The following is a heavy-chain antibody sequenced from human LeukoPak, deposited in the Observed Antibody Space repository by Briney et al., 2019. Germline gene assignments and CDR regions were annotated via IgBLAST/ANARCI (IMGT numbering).Heavy chain of an antibody. CDR3: ARDPTVTNFHDAFDI. Sequence: PGGFLRLSCAAAGFTFSSYWMSWVRQAPGKGLEWVDTIKQDGSQKEYADFVKGRFTISRDNAKNSLYLQMNSLRAEDTAVYYCARDPTVTNFHDAFDIWGQGTMVTVSS. CDR2: IKQDGSQK. CDR1: GFTFSSYW. D-gene: IGHD4-17*01. J-gene: IGHJ3*02. V-gene: IGHV3-7*05.